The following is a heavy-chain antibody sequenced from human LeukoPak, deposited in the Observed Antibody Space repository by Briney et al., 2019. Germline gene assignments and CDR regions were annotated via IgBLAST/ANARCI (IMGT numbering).Heavy chain of an antibody. CDR2: ISSNGGST. J-gene: IGHJ4*02. CDR1: GFTFSRYD. D-gene: IGHD5-12*01. CDR3: VIDRSGYDYFDF. V-gene: IGHV3-64D*09. Sequence: GGSLRLSCSASGFTFSRYDMHWVRQAPGKGLEYVSAISSNGGSTYYADSVKGRFTISRDNSKNALYLQMSSLRAEDTAVYYCVIDRSGYDYFDFWGQGTLVTVSS.